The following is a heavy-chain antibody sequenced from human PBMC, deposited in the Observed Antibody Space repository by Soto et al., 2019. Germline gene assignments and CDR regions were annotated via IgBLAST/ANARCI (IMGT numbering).Heavy chain of an antibody. D-gene: IGHD3-10*01. V-gene: IGHV3-23*01. CDR1: GFTFSSYA. Sequence: LRLSCAASGFTFSSYAMSWVRQAPWKGLEWVSAISGSGGSTYYADSVKGRFTTSRDNSKNTLYLQMNSLRAEDTAVYYCAKDLGYYGSGSSNDAFDIWGQGTMVTV. CDR3: AKDLGYYGSGSSNDAFDI. CDR2: ISGSGGST. J-gene: IGHJ3*02.